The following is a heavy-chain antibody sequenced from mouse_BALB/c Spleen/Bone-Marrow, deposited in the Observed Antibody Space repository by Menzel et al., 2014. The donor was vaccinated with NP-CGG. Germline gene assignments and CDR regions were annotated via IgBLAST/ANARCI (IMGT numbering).Heavy chain of an antibody. Sequence: EGHLVEPGPSRVKPSQTLSLTCSVNGDSIPSGYWNWIRKFPGNKLEYRGNLSYSGRPYYNPSLKSRISISLDTSKNQSYLQLNSVTTEDTATYYCATYDGYYFDYWGQGTTLTVSS. D-gene: IGHD1-2*01. CDR2: LSYSGRP. J-gene: IGHJ2*01. CDR3: ATYDGYYFDY. CDR1: GDSIPSGY. V-gene: IGHV3-8*02.